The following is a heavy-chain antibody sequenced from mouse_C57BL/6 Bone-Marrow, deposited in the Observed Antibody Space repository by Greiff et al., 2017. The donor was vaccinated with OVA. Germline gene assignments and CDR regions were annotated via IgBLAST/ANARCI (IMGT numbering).Heavy chain of an antibody. CDR2: INPNNGGT. CDR3: ARWGLRKGYAMDY. V-gene: IGHV1-18*01. J-gene: IGHJ4*01. D-gene: IGHD6-1*01. Sequence: EVQGVESGPELVKPGASVKIPCKASGYTFTDYNMDWVKQSHGKSLEWIGDINPNNGGTIYNQKFKGKATLTVDKSSSTAYMELRSLTSEDTAVYYCARWGLRKGYAMDYWGQGTSVTVSS. CDR1: GYTFTDYN.